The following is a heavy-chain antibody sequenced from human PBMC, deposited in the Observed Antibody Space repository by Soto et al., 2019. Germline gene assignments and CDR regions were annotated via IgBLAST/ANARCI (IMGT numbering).Heavy chain of an antibody. CDR3: ARGTAVRYYYYYGMDV. V-gene: IGHV1-69*13. J-gene: IGHJ6*02. Sequence: SVKVSCKASGGTFSSYAISWVRQAPGQGLEWMGGIIPIFGTANYAQKFQGRVTITADESTSTAYMELSSLRSEDTAVYYCARGTAVRYYYYYGMDVWGQGTTVTVSS. CDR1: GGTFSSYA. CDR2: IIPIFGTA. D-gene: IGHD2-21*02.